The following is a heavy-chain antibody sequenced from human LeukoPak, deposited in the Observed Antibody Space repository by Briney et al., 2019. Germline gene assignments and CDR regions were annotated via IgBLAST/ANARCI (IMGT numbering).Heavy chain of an antibody. Sequence: PGGSLRLSCAASGFTFTSYAMRWVRQAPGKGLEWVSEISGSGANTYYADSVKGRFTISRDNSKNTLYLQMSSLRAEDTAVYYCAKRLAYGSGGPDYFDFWGQGTLVTVSS. CDR2: ISGSGANT. J-gene: IGHJ4*02. CDR3: AKRLAYGSGGPDYFDF. V-gene: IGHV3-23*01. CDR1: GFTFTSYA. D-gene: IGHD3-10*01.